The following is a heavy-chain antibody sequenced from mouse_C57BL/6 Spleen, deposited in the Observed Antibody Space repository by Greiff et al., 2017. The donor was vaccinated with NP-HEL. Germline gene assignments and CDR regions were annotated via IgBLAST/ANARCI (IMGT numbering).Heavy chain of an antibody. CDR2: IWSGGST. CDR1: GFSLTSYG. Sequence: VKLMESGPGLVQPSQSLSITCTVSGFSLTSYGVHWVRQSPGKGLEWLGVIWSGGSTDYNAAFISRLSISKDNSKSQVFFKMNSLQADDTAIYYCARNLADGYYGYYYAMDYWGQGTSVTVSS. D-gene: IGHD2-3*01. V-gene: IGHV2-2*01. CDR3: ARNLADGYYGYYYAMDY. J-gene: IGHJ4*01.